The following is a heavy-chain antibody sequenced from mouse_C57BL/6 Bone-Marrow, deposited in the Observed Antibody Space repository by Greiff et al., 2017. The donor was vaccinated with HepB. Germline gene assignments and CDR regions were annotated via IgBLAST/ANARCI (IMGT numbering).Heavy chain of an antibody. CDR2: IWSGGST. Sequence: VMLVESGPGLVQPSQSLSITCTVSGFSLTSYGVHWVRQSPGKGLEWLGVIWSGGSTDYNAAFISRLSISKDNSKSQVFFKMNSLQADDTAIYYCARKLGDGYWYFDVWGTGTTVTVSS. CDR1: GFSLTSYG. J-gene: IGHJ1*03. D-gene: IGHD2-3*01. V-gene: IGHV2-2*01. CDR3: ARKLGDGYWYFDV.